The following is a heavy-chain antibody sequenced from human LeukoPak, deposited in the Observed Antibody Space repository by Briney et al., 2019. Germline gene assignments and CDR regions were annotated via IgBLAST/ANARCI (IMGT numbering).Heavy chain of an antibody. CDR3: ASSFYYDSRDY. Sequence: SETLSLTCAVYGGXFSGYFCSWIRQPPGKGLEWIGEITPSGSTNYSPSLKSRVSISIDTSKEKLSPRLTSVTAADSAVYYCASSFYYDSRDYWGQGTLVTVSS. V-gene: IGHV4-34*01. CDR1: GGXFSGYF. D-gene: IGHD3-22*01. CDR2: ITPSGST. J-gene: IGHJ4*02.